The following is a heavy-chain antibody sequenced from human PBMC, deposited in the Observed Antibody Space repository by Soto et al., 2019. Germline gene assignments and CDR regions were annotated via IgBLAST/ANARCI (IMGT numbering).Heavy chain of an antibody. CDR1: GFTFSSYW. CDR3: ARDPGEEAAAGTYYYYYGMDV. CDR2: IKQDGSEK. Sequence: PGGSLRLSCAASGFTFSSYWMSWVRQAPGKGLEWVANIKQDGSEKYYVDSVKGRFTISRDNAENSLYLQMNSLRAEDTAVYYCARDPGEEAAAGTYYYYYGMDVWGQGTTVTVSS. V-gene: IGHV3-7*01. J-gene: IGHJ6*02. D-gene: IGHD6-13*01.